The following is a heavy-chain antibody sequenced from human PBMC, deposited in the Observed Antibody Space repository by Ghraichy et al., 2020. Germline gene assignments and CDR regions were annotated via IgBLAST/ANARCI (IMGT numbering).Heavy chain of an antibody. CDR2: IKSDGSSA. D-gene: IGHD3-10*01. CDR3: LEEGVYYGSGTSDY. V-gene: IGHV3-74*01. CDR1: GFTVSTYW. Sequence: GGSLRLSCVASGFTVSTYWMHWVRQAPGKGLVWVSRIKSDGSSANYADSVRGRFTISRDNANNTLYLQMNSLRAEDTAVYYCLEEGVYYGSGTSDYWGQGTLVTVSS. J-gene: IGHJ4*02.